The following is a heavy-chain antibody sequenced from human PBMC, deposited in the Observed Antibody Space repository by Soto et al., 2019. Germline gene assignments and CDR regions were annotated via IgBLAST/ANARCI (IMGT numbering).Heavy chain of an antibody. CDR1: GYTFTSYY. J-gene: IGHJ4*02. D-gene: IGHD2-21*02. V-gene: IGHV1-2*02. CDR3: ARQLAYCGGDCFTEPVDY. Sequence: QAQLVKSGAEVKKPGASVRVSCEASGYTFTSYYMHWVRQAPGQGLEWMGWINPNSGDTKYAQKFRGRVTMTRDTSITTAYMEVKMLTSDDTAVYYCARQLAYCGGDCFTEPVDYWGQGTLVTVSS. CDR2: INPNSGDT.